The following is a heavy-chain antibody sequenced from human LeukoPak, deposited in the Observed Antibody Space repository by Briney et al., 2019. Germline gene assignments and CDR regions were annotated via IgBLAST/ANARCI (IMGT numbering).Heavy chain of an antibody. CDR2: IIPILGIA. CDR1: GYTFTSYG. V-gene: IGHV1-69*04. J-gene: IGHJ4*02. D-gene: IGHD2-21*02. CDR3: AREAYCGGDCYSHFDY. Sequence: ASVKVSCKASGYTFTSYGISWVRQAPGQGLEWMGRIIPILGIANYAQKFQGRVTITADKSTSTAYMELSSLRSEDTAVYYCAREAYCGGDCYSHFDYWGQGTLVTVSS.